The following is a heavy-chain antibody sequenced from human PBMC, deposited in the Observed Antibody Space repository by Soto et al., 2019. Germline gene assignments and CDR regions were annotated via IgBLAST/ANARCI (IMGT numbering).Heavy chain of an antibody. CDR2: ISYDGSNK. J-gene: IGHJ4*02. CDR1: GLPFSSYG. Sequence: PGGSLRLSCAASGLPFSSYGMHWVRQAPGKGLEWVAVISYDGSNKYYADSVKGRFTISRDNSKNTLYLQMNSLRAEDTAVYYCATDWIQLFDPVDYWGQGTLVTVSS. D-gene: IGHD5-18*01. V-gene: IGHV3-30*03. CDR3: ATDWIQLFDPVDY.